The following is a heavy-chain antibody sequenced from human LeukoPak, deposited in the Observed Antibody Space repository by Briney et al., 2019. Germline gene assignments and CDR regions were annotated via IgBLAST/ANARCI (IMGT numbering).Heavy chain of an antibody. J-gene: IGHJ4*02. CDR3: AKDCGGNSRGVFDY. CDR2: IIGSGGST. D-gene: IGHD4-23*01. V-gene: IGHV3-23*01. CDR1: GFTFSSYA. Sequence: GGSLRLSCGASGFTFSSYAMSWVRQAPGKGLQWVSAIIGSGGSTYSADSVKGRFTISRDNSKNTLYLQMNSLRAEDTAVYYCAKDCGGNSRGVFDYWGQGTLVTVSS.